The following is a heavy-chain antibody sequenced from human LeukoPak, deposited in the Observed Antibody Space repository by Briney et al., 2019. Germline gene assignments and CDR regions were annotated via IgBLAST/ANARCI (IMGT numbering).Heavy chain of an antibody. D-gene: IGHD3-10*01. CDR1: GFTFSSYW. V-gene: IGHV3-7*03. CDR2: IKQDGSEK. Sequence: PGGSLRLSCAASGFTFSSYWMSWVRQAPGKGLEWVANIKQDGSEKYYVDSVKGRFTISRDNAKNSLYLQMNSLRAEDTAVYYCARDAHLSITMARGTVWFDPWGQGTLVTVSS. J-gene: IGHJ5*02. CDR3: ARDAHLSITMARGTVWFDP.